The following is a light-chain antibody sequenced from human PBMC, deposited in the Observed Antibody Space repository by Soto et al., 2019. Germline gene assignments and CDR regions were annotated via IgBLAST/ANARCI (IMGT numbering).Light chain of an antibody. CDR2: AAS. CDR1: QTISAY. CDR3: QQSYGRPRT. V-gene: IGKV1-39*01. Sequence: DIQMTQSPSSLSVSVGDRVTISCRASQTISAYLNWYQHKPGKAPNLLIYAASTLQSGVPSRFSGSGSGTHFNLNISSLQHEDSETYSCQQSYGRPRTLGQGTKVEIK. J-gene: IGKJ1*01.